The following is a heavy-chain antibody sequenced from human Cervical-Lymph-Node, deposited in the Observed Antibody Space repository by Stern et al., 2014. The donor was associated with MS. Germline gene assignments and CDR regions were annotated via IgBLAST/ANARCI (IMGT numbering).Heavy chain of an antibody. D-gene: IGHD1-7*01. V-gene: IGHV1-46*01. CDR1: GYTFTSYY. J-gene: IGHJ4*02. CDR2: IHPSGGST. CDR3: ARDGLELRALDY. Sequence: VQLLESGAEVKKPGASVKVSCKASGYTFTSYYMPWVRQAPGQGLEWMGIIHPSGGSTSSAQKFQGRVTMTRDTSTSTVYMELSSLRSEDTAVYYCARDGLELRALDYWGQGTLVTVSS.